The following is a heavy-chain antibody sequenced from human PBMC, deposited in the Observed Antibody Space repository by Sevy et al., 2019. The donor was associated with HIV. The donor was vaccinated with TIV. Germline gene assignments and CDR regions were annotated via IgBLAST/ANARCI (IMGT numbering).Heavy chain of an antibody. Sequence: GGSLRLSCAASGFTFSSYIMNWVRQAPGKGLEWVSSISSSSSYIYYADSVKGRFTISRDNAKNSPYLQMNSLRVEDTAVYYCARGVRDFWSGYPDYWGQGTLVTVSS. D-gene: IGHD3-3*01. CDR1: GFTFSSYI. J-gene: IGHJ4*02. CDR2: ISSSSSYI. V-gene: IGHV3-21*01. CDR3: ARGVRDFWSGYPDY.